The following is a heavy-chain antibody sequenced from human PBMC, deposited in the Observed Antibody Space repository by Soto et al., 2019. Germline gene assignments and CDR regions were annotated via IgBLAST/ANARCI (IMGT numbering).Heavy chain of an antibody. V-gene: IGHV3-21*01. CDR2: ISSSSSYI. CDR3: ACGYSSSWYWFDP. J-gene: IGHJ5*02. Sequence: VGSLRLSCAASGFTFSSYSMNWVRQAPGKGLEWVSSISSSSSYIYYADSVKGRFTISRDNAKNSLYLQMNSLRAEDTAVYYSACGYSSSWYWFDPWGQGTLVTVSS. D-gene: IGHD6-13*01. CDR1: GFTFSSYS.